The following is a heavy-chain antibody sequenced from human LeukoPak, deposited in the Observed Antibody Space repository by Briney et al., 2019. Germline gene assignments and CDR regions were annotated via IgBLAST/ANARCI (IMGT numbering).Heavy chain of an antibody. CDR3: ARAQGYCSSTSCYEDAFDI. CDR2: IYYSGST. J-gene: IGHJ3*02. Sequence: SSETLSLTCTVSGGSISSSSYYWGWIRQPPGKGLEWIGSIYYSGSTNYNPSLKSRVTISVDTSKNQFSLKLSSVTAADTAVYYCARAQGYCSSTSCYEDAFDIWGQGTMVTVSS. D-gene: IGHD2-2*01. V-gene: IGHV4-39*07. CDR1: GGSISSSSYY.